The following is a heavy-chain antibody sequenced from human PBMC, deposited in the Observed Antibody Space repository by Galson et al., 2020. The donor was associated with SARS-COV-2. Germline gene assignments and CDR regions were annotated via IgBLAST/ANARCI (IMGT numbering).Heavy chain of an antibody. CDR3: ARGSVLLWFGERSNWFDP. Sequence: SETLSLTCAVYGGSFSGYYWSWIRQPPGKGLEWIGEINHSGSTNYNPSLKSRVTISVDTSKNQFSLKLSSVTAADTAVYYCARGSVLLWFGERSNWFDPWGQGTLVTVSS. CDR1: GGSFSGYY. D-gene: IGHD3-10*01. V-gene: IGHV4-34*01. CDR2: INHSGST. J-gene: IGHJ5*02.